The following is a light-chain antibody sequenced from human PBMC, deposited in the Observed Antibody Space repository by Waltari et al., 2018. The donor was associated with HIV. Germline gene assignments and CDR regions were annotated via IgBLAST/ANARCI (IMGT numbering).Light chain of an antibody. V-gene: IGLV3-1*01. CDR1: ALGRKY. CDR3: QAWDINTAV. CDR2: QDR. J-gene: IGLJ2*01. Sequence: SYDLTQPPSVSVSLGQTASITCSGDALGRKYVCWYQQRPGQSPVMVIFQDRERPSGIPERCSVSTSGNTATLTISGTQAMDEAAYFCQAWDINTAVFGGGTKLTVL.